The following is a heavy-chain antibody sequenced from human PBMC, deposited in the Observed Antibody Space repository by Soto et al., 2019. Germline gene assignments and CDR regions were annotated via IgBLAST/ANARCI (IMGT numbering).Heavy chain of an antibody. CDR2: IYYSGST. J-gene: IGHJ4*02. Sequence: PSETLSLTCTVSGDSISTYYWSWIRQPPGKGLEWIGYIYYSGSTKYNPSLKSRVTISVDKSKNQFSLKLSSVTAADTAVYYCARAGGADTAMYWGQGTLVTVSS. CDR3: ARAGGADTAMY. V-gene: IGHV4-59*12. D-gene: IGHD5-18*01. CDR1: GDSISTYY.